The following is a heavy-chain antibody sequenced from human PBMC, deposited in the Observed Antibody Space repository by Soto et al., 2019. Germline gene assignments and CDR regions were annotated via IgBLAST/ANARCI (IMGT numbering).Heavy chain of an antibody. Sequence: QVQLVQSGAEVKKPGASVKVSCKASGYTFTSTWMHWVRQAPGQGLEWMGIINPYGGAATYAEKFQGRVTMTRDTSTATDYMVLSSLRSEDTAMYYCARDRSLSSAYWWLDYWGQGTQVTVSS. V-gene: IGHV1-46*01. CDR1: GYTFTSTW. CDR3: ARDRSLSSAYWWLDY. J-gene: IGHJ4*02. CDR2: INPYGGAA. D-gene: IGHD3-22*01.